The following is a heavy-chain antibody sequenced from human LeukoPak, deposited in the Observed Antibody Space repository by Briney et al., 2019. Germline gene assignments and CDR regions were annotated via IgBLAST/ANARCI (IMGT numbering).Heavy chain of an antibody. V-gene: IGHV1-69*06. D-gene: IGHD3-9*01. Sequence: ASVKVSCKASGGTFSSYAISWVRQAPGQGLEWMGGIIPTFGTANYAQKFQGRVTITADKSTSTAYMELSSLRSEDTAVYYCARVRYRLAETYVDYWGQGTLVTVSS. CDR1: GGTFSSYA. CDR3: ARVRYRLAETYVDY. CDR2: IIPTFGTA. J-gene: IGHJ4*02.